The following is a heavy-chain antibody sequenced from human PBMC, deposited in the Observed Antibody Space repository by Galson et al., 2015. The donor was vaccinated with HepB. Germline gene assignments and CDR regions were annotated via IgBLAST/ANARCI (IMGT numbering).Heavy chain of an antibody. J-gene: IGHJ3*02. V-gene: IGHV1-2*06. Sequence: SVKVSCKASGYTFTGYHMHWVRQAPGQGLEWMGRINPNNGGTNYAQKFQGRVTMTRDTSISTAYMGLSRLSSDDTAVYYGAGEGGGFDAFDIWGQGTMVTVSS. CDR2: INPNNGGT. CDR3: AGEGGGFDAFDI. CDR1: GYTFTGYH. D-gene: IGHD1-26*01.